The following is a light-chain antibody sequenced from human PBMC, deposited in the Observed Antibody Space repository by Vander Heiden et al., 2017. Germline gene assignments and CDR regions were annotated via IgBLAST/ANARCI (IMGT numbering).Light chain of an antibody. CDR1: QVVSSSY. J-gene: IGKJ2*01. CDR3: QQYGSSPRT. V-gene: IGKV3-20*01. CDR2: GAS. Sequence: EIVLTQPPGTLSLSPGERATLSCRASQVVSSSYLAWYQQKPGQAPRLLIYGASSRATGIPDRFSGSGSGTDFTLTISRLEPEDFAVYYCQQYGSSPRTFGQGTKLEIK.